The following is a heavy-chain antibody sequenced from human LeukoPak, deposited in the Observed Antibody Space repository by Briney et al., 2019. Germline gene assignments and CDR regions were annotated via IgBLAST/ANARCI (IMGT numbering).Heavy chain of an antibody. CDR1: GFTFSDYA. J-gene: IGHJ4*02. CDR2: ISASGGST. Sequence: GGSLRLSCAASGFTFSDYAMSWVRQAPGKGLEWISGISASGGSTYYADSVRGRFAISRDSSKNTLYLQMYNLRAEDTAVYYCAKGPQGYCGGGNCYGQYWGQGTLVTVSS. CDR3: AKGPQGYCGGGNCYGQY. V-gene: IGHV3-23*01. D-gene: IGHD2-15*01.